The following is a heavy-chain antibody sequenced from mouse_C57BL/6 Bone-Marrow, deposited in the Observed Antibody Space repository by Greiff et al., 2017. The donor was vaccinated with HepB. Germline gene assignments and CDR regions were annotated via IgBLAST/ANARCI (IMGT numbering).Heavy chain of an antibody. D-gene: IGHD1-1*01. J-gene: IGHJ3*01. V-gene: IGHV1-82*01. Sequence: QVQLKESGPELVKPGASVKISCKASGYAFSSSWMNWLKQRPGKGLEWIGRIYPGDGDTNYNGKFKGKATLTADKSSSTAYMQLSSLTSEDSAVYFCARRGSSSYEFAYWGQGTLVTVSA. CDR3: ARRGSSSYEFAY. CDR2: IYPGDGDT. CDR1: GYAFSSSW.